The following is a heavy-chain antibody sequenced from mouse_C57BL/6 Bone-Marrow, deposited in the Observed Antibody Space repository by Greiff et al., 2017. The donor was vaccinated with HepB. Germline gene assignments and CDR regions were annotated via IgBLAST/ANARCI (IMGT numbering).Heavy chain of an antibody. Sequence: EVQGVESGGGLVKPGGSLKLSCAASGFTFSDYGMHWVRQAPEKGLEWVAYISSGSSTIYYADTVKGRFTISRDNAKNTLFLQMTSLRSEDTAMYYCARPGDYDVDYWGQGTSVTVSS. CDR1: GFTFSDYG. D-gene: IGHD2-4*01. J-gene: IGHJ4*01. CDR3: ARPGDYDVDY. CDR2: ISSGSSTI. V-gene: IGHV5-17*01.